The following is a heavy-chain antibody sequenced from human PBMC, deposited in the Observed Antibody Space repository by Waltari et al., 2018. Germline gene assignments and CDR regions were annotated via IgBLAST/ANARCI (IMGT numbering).Heavy chain of an antibody. CDR1: GDSLFTTSVA. Sequence: VQLQQSGPGLVKPSQTLSLTCAVSGDSLFTTSVAWNWIRQSPSRGLEWLGRTYYRSQLRNEYALSVKGRITVNPDTSKNHFSLQLDSVTPDDTAVYYCARGKFTAFDIWGQGTMVTVSS. CDR3: ARGKFTAFDI. V-gene: IGHV6-1*01. J-gene: IGHJ3*02. CDR2: TYYRSQLRN.